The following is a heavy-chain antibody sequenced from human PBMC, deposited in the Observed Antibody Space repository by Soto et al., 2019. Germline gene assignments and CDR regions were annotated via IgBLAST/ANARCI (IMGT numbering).Heavy chain of an antibody. V-gene: IGHV3-74*01. CDR3: ERHSIWLLLSDY. D-gene: IGHD3-22*01. Sequence: GGSLRLSCAASGFTFSSYWMHWVRQAPGKGLVWVSRINSDGSSTSYADSVKGRFTISRDNAKNTLYLQMNSLRAEDTAVYFCERHSIWLLLSDYWGQGTLVTVSS. CDR2: INSDGSST. CDR1: GFTFSSYW. J-gene: IGHJ4*02.